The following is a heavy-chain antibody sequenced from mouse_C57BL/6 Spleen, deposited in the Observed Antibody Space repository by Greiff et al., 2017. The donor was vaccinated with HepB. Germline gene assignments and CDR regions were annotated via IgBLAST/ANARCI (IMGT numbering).Heavy chain of an antibody. Sequence: VMLVESGPELVKPGASVKLSCKASGYTFTSYDINWVKQRPGQGLEWIGWIYPRDGSTKYNEKFKGKATLTVDTSSSTAYMELHSLTSADSAVYFGARDGSSPFDVGGTGTTVTVSS. D-gene: IGHD1-1*01. V-gene: IGHV1-85*01. CDR3: ARDGSSPFDV. CDR1: GYTFTSYD. CDR2: IYPRDGST. J-gene: IGHJ1*03.